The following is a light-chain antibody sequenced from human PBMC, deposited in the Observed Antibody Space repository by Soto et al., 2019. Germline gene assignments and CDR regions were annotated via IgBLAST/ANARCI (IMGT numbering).Light chain of an antibody. V-gene: IGLV1-44*01. Sequence: QSVLTQPPSASGTPGQGINISCSGSSSNIGGNPVNWYQQVPGTAPKLLIYGNDWRPSGVPDRFSGSKSGTSASLAISGLQSEIEAIYYCAAWNDSLIGHVFGPGTNLTV. CDR3: AAWNDSLIGHV. J-gene: IGLJ1*01. CDR2: GND. CDR1: SSNIGGNP.